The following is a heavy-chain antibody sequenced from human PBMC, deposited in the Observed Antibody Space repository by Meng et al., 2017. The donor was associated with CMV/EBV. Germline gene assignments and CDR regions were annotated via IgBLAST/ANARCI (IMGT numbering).Heavy chain of an antibody. CDR2: IYTSGST. J-gene: IGHJ4*02. CDR1: GGSISSYY. Sequence: EAGPGPVKPSETLSLTCTVSGGSISSYYWSWIRQPAGKGLEWIGRIYTSGSTNYNPSLKSRVTMSVDTSKNQFSLKLSSVTAADTAVYYCARGGLYYYDSSGHFDYWGQGTLVTVSS. D-gene: IGHD3-22*01. CDR3: ARGGLYYYDSSGHFDY. V-gene: IGHV4-4*07.